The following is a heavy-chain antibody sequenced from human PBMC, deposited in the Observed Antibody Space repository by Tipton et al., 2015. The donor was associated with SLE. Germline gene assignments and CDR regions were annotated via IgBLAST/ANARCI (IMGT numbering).Heavy chain of an antibody. CDR3: ARRGVLGGYFTPLVYFDL. J-gene: IGHJ2*01. CDR2: SDYSWST. Sequence: TLSLTCTVSGGSISRYYWSWIRHPPWKGLLWIGYSDYSWSTNYNPSLKSRVTISVDTSKNQFSLKLSSVTAADTAVYYCARRGVLGGYFTPLVYFDLWGRGPLVTVSS. CDR1: GGSISRYY. D-gene: IGHD6-13*01. V-gene: IGHV4-59*01.